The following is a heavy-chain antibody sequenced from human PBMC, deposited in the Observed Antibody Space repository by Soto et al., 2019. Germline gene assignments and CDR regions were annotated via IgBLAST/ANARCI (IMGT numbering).Heavy chain of an antibody. V-gene: IGHV3-30-3*01. J-gene: IGHJ4*02. D-gene: IGHD6-6*01. CDR1: GFTFSSYA. Sequence: GGSLRLSCAASGFTFSSYAMHWVRQAPGEGLEWVAVISYDGSNKYYADSVRGRFTISRDNSKNTLYLQMNSLRAEDTAVYYCARGQDSSSSGSDYWGQGTLVTVST. CDR2: ISYDGSNK. CDR3: ARGQDSSSSGSDY.